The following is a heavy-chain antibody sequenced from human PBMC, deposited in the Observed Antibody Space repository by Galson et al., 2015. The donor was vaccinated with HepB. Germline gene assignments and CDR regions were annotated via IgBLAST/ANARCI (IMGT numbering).Heavy chain of an antibody. CDR1: GFTFSSYG. J-gene: IGHJ4*02. D-gene: IGHD3-22*01. Sequence: SLRLSCAASGFTFSSYGMHWVRQAPGKGLEWVAVISYDGSNKYYADSVKGRFTISRDNSKNTLCLQMNSLRAEDTAVYYCAKDLGDYYDSSGYPDYWGQGTLVTVSS. CDR3: AKDLGDYYDSSGYPDY. CDR2: ISYDGSNK. V-gene: IGHV3-30*18.